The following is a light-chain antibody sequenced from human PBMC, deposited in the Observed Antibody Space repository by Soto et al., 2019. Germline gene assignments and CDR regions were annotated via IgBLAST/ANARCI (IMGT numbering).Light chain of an antibody. CDR1: QSVSTS. Sequence: DIQVTQSPSTLSASVGDRVNITCRASQSVSTSLAWFQQKAGKAPKLLIYKASTLAGGVPSRFNGSGSGTQFTLSIDSLQPDDFATSYCQQYHEYSKTFGQGTKVEI. J-gene: IGKJ1*01. CDR3: QQYHEYSKT. V-gene: IGKV1-5*03. CDR2: KAS.